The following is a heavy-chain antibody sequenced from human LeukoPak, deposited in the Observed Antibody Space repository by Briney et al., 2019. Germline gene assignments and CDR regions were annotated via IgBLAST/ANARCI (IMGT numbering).Heavy chain of an antibody. CDR3: ARVLGYYYYMDV. J-gene: IGHJ6*03. CDR2: TYYSGST. Sequence: SETLSLTCTVSGGSISSYYWSWIRQPPGKGLEWIGYTYYSGSTNYNPSLKSRVTISVDTSKNQFSLKLSSVTAADTAVYYCARVLGYYYYMDVWGKGTTVTVSS. D-gene: IGHD7-27*01. CDR1: GGSISSYY. V-gene: IGHV4-59*01.